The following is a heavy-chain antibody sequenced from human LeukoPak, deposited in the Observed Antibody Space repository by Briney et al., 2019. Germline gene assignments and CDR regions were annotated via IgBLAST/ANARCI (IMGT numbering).Heavy chain of an antibody. CDR3: AKGKDFDY. CDR1: GSGFTFNNYG. Sequence: GGSLRLSCAASGSGFTFNNYGMHWVRQAPGRGLEWVAVISYDGSNKYYADSVKGRFTSSRDNSKNTLYLQMNSLRAEDTAVYYCAKGKDFDYWGQGTLVTVSS. V-gene: IGHV3-30*18. CDR2: ISYDGSNK. J-gene: IGHJ4*02.